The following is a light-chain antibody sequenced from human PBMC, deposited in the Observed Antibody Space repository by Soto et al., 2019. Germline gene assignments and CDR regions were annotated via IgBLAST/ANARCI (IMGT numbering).Light chain of an antibody. CDR2: RND. CDR3: AEWDDSLSGRGI. V-gene: IGLV1-47*01. Sequence: QSVLTQPPSASGTPGQRVTISCSGTSSNIGYNYVYWYQMAPGTAPKLLIYRNDQRPSGVPDRFSGSRSGTSASLAISGLRSEDEADYYCAEWDDSLSGRGIFGGGTKLPVL. J-gene: IGLJ2*01. CDR1: SSNIGYNY.